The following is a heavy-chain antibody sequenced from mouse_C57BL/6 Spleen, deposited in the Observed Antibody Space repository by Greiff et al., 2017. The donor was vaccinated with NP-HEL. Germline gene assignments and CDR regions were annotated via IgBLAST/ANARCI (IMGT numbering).Heavy chain of an antibody. V-gene: IGHV3-6*01. CDR2: ISYDGSN. CDR3: ARDDGYLYYYAMDY. Sequence: EVQLKESGPGLVKPSQSLSLTCSVTGYSITSGYYWNWIRQFPGNKLEWMGYISYDGSNNYNPSLKNRISITRDTSKNQFFLKLNSVTTEDTATYYCARDDGYLYYYAMDYWGQGTSVTVSS. D-gene: IGHD2-3*01. CDR1: GYSITSGYY. J-gene: IGHJ4*01.